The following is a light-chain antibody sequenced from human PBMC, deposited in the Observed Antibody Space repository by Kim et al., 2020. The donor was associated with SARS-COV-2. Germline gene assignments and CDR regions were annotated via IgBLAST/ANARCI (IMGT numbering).Light chain of an antibody. V-gene: IGLV6-57*01. CDR1: SGSIASDF. CDR2: EDH. CDR3: QSYNDNDWV. Sequence: NSMLTQSHSVSESPGKTVIISCTRSSGSIASDFVQWFQQRPGSSPTTVIYEDHKRPSGVPDRFSGSVDTSSNSASLTISGLRAEDEADYYCQSYNDNDWVFGGGTQLTVL. J-gene: IGLJ3*02.